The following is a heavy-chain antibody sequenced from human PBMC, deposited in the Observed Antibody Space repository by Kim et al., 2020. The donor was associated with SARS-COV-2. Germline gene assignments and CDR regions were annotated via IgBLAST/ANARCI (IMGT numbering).Heavy chain of an antibody. CDR3: TRHPEQLVPFVENHFDY. Sequence: VKGRFTIYRDDSKNTAYLQMNSLKTEDTAVYYCTRHPEQLVPFVENHFDYWGQGTLVTVSS. J-gene: IGHJ4*02. V-gene: IGHV3-73*01. D-gene: IGHD6-6*01.